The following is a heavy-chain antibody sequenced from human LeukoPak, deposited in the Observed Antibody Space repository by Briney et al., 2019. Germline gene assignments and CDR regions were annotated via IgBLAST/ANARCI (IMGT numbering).Heavy chain of an antibody. CDR1: GGSISSSSYY. D-gene: IGHD5-18*01. V-gene: IGHV4-39*07. CDR2: INHSGST. Sequence: SETLSLTCTVSGGSISSSSYYWGWIRQPPGKGLEWIGEINHSGSTNYNPSLKSRITISVDTSKNQFSLKLSSVTAADTAVYYCARRAVRGYSYGYWFDPWGQGTLVTVSS. CDR3: ARRAVRGYSYGYWFDP. J-gene: IGHJ5*02.